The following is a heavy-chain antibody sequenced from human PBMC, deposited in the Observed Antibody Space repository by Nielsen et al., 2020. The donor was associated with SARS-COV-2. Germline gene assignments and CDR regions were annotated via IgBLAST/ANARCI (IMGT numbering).Heavy chain of an antibody. CDR2: INHSGST. Sequence: GSLRLSCAVYGGSFSGYYWSWIRQPPGKGLEWIGEINHSGSTNYNPSLKSRVIISVDTSKNQFSLNLGSVTAADTAIYYCARSLRSREKIDYWGQGNLVTVSS. J-gene: IGHJ4*02. V-gene: IGHV4-34*01. CDR1: GGSFSGYY. CDR3: ARSLRSREKIDY. D-gene: IGHD3-10*01.